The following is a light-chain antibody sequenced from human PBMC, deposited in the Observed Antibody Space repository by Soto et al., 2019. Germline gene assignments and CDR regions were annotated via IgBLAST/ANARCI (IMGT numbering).Light chain of an antibody. CDR3: QKYNSAPRT. V-gene: IGKV1-27*01. CDR2: AAS. J-gene: IGKJ1*01. Sequence: DSQMTQSPSSLSASVGDRVTITCRASQGIIDYLAWYQQRPGKPPRLLIYAASTLQSGVPSRFSGSGAGTDFTLTISSLQPEDVATYYCQKYNSAPRTFGQGTKVEIK. CDR1: QGIIDY.